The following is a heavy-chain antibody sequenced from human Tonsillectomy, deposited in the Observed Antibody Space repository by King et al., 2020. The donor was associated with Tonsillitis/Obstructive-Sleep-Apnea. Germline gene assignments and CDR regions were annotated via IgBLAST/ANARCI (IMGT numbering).Heavy chain of an antibody. Sequence: VQLVESGGGLVQPGRSLRLSCAASGFTFDDYAMHWVRQAPGKGLEWVSGISWYSGSIGYADSVKGRFTISRDNAKNSLYLQMNSLRAEDTALYYCAKDEEYSSSANFDYWGQGTLVTVSS. CDR1: GFTFDDYA. V-gene: IGHV3-9*01. D-gene: IGHD6-6*01. CDR3: AKDEEYSSSANFDY. CDR2: ISWYSGSI. J-gene: IGHJ4*02.